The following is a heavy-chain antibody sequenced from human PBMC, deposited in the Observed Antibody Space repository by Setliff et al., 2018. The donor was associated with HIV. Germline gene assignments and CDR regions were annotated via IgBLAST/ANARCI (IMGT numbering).Heavy chain of an antibody. CDR1: GFTFSSYA. J-gene: IGHJ6*03. V-gene: IGHV3-30*01. CDR3: VRGRRMTLSGTSYYYYMDV. CDR2: ISYDGSNK. Sequence: PGGSLRLSCAASGFTFSSYAMHWVRQAPGKGLEWVAVISYDGSNKYYPDSVKGRFSISRDNSQNTLYVEMNSLTPEDTAVYYCVRGRRMTLSGTSYYYYMDVWGNGTTVTVSS. D-gene: IGHD2-15*01.